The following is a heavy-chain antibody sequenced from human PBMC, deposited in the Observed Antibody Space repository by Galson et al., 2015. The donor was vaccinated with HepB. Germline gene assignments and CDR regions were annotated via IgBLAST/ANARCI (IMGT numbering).Heavy chain of an antibody. D-gene: IGHD5-24*01. J-gene: IGHJ6*02. CDR1: EVNFGTPA. V-gene: IGHV3-23*01. Sequence: SLRLSGAASEVNFGTPAMTYAAEAEGEGLGSVRSCSGDGDLGDSAAYIRGRFTLSRDNSKNTLVLQMTNLRPEDTAVYFCARDRVPSRDAYYYAMDVWGQGTTVTVSS. CDR2: CSGDGDLG. CDR3: ARDRVPSRDAYYYAMDV.